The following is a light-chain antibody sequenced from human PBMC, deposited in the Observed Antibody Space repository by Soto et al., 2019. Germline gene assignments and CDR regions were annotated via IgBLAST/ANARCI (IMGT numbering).Light chain of an antibody. V-gene: IGKV3-15*01. CDR3: QQYNNWTPFT. CDR2: GAS. J-gene: IGKJ5*01. CDR1: QSVSSN. Sequence: EIFMTQSPATLSVSPGERATLSCRASQSVSSNLAWYQQKPGQAPRLLIHGASTRATGIPARFSGSGSGTEFTLTISSLQSEDFAVYYCQQYNNWTPFTFGQGTRLEIK.